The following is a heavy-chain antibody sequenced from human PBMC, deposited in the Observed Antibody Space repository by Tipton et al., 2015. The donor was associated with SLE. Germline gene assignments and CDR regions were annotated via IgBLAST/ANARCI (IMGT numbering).Heavy chain of an antibody. CDR3: ARDEYRYDTTGYHLLGHFDF. V-gene: IGHV4-39*07. J-gene: IGHJ4*02. Sequence: TLSLTCTASGGSITNRHHYWAWIRQPPGKGLEWIGSIYYSGTSYYNPSLESRVTISVDTSKNQFSLNLSSVTAADTAVYYCARDEYRYDTTGYHLLGHFDFWGQGTLVTVSS. CDR1: GGSITNRHHY. CDR2: IYYSGTS. D-gene: IGHD3-22*01.